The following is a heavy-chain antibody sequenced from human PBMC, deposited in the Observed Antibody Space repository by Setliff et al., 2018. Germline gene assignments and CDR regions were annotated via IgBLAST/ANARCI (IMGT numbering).Heavy chain of an antibody. CDR2: IWYDGSNK. V-gene: IGHV3-33*01. D-gene: IGHD6-6*01. CDR3: ARGRNIAARLLDS. J-gene: IGHJ4*02. CDR1: GFSFRDYA. Sequence: GGSLRLSCGASGFSFRDYAMHWVRQAPGKGLEWVAFIWYDGSNKEYGDSVKGRATISIDTSKDQFSLKLISMTAADTAVYYCARGRNIAARLLDSWGQGTLVTAPQ.